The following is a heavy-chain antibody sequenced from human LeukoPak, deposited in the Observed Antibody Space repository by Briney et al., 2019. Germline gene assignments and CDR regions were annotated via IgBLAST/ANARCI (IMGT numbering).Heavy chain of an antibody. CDR3: ARDPGGGYKDDALDI. D-gene: IGHD5-12*01. CDR2: IYHSGTT. CDR1: GGSISSVNW. Sequence: SETLSLTCAVSGGSISSVNWWTWVRPPPGKGLEWIGEIYHSGTTNYNPSLKSRVTISVDESRNQFFLKLSSVTAADTAVYYCARDPGGGYKDDALDIWGQGTMVIVSS. V-gene: IGHV4-4*02. J-gene: IGHJ3*02.